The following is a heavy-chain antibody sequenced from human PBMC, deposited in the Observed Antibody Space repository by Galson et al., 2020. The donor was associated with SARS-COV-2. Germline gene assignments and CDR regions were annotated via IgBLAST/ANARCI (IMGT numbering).Heavy chain of an antibody. V-gene: IGHV4-31*02. D-gene: IGHD1-7*01. CDR1: GVSISSGGYY. Sequence: SQTLSLTCNVTGVSISSGGYYWNWIRQHPGEGLEWIGYIYSNGRTASYNPSLNGRVTMSLDKSSNQVSLELNSVTAADTAVYYCAIPSRYHWDWGLDVWGRGTTVTVSS. CDR3: AIPSRYHWDWGLDV. CDR2: IYSNGRTA. J-gene: IGHJ6*02.